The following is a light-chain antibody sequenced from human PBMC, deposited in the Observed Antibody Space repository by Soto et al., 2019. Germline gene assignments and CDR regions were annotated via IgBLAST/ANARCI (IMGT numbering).Light chain of an antibody. J-gene: IGKJ2*01. CDR3: HQRINWPRT. CDR1: QRVSSY. Sequence: DIVLTQSPATLSLSPGERATLSCRASQRVSSYLAWYQQKPGQAPRLLIYDASNRATGIPSRFSGSGSGTDFTLSSSSLGLEYSAVYYCHQRINWPRTFRQGTELEIK. V-gene: IGKV3-11*01. CDR2: DAS.